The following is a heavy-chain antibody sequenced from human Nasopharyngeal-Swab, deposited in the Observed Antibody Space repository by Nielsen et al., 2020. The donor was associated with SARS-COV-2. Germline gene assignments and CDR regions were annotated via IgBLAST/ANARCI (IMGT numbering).Heavy chain of an antibody. CDR2: ISHNSGT. D-gene: IGHD2-2*02. Sequence: SETLSLTCTVSGVSISSQYLSWIRQPPGKGLEWIGYISHNSGTNYNPSLKSRVTMSVDTSKNQFSLKLTSVTAADTAVYYCARDTAYIPSGFDPWGQGTLVTVSS. V-gene: IGHV4-59*11. CDR3: ARDTAYIPSGFDP. CDR1: GVSISSQY. J-gene: IGHJ5*02.